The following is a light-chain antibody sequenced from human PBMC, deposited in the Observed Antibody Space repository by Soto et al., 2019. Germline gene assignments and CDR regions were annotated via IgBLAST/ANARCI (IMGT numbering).Light chain of an antibody. CDR1: SSNIETNY. CDR3: AATDDSLGGPV. Sequence: QSALTQAPAASGSPGQRVTISCSGSSSNIETNYVYWYQHLPGAAPKLLIFTNNQRPSGVPDRFSASKSGTSASLAISGLRSEDEGDYYCAATDDSLGGPVFGGGTKVTVL. CDR2: TNN. V-gene: IGLV1-47*02. J-gene: IGLJ2*01.